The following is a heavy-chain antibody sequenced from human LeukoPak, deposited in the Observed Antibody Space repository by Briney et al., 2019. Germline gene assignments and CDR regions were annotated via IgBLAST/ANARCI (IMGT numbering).Heavy chain of an antibody. D-gene: IGHD5-12*01. J-gene: IGHJ5*02. CDR3: ARVGIVATINRGWFDP. Sequence: SETLSLTCAVYGGSFSGYYWSWIRQPPGKGLEWIGEINHSGSTNYNPSLKSRVTISVDTSKNQFSLKLSSVTAADTAVYYCARVGIVATINRGWFDPWGQGTLVPVSA. CDR1: GGSFSGYY. CDR2: INHSGST. V-gene: IGHV4-34*01.